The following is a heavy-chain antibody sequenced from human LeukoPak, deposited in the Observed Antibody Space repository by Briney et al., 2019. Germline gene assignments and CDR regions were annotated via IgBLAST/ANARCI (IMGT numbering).Heavy chain of an antibody. Sequence: SETLSLTCAVYGGSFRGYYWSWIRQPPGKGLEWIGEINHSGSTNCNPSLKSRVTISVDTSKNQFSLKLSSVTAADTAVYYCARVYVDKGNWFDPWGQGTLVTVSS. J-gene: IGHJ5*02. D-gene: IGHD5-12*01. V-gene: IGHV4-34*01. CDR1: GGSFRGYY. CDR2: INHSGST. CDR3: ARVYVDKGNWFDP.